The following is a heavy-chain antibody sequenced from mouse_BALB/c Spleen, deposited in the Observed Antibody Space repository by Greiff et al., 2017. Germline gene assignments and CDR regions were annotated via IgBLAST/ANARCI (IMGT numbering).Heavy chain of an antibody. J-gene: IGHJ3*01. CDR1: GFAFSSYD. CDR2: ISSGGGST. V-gene: IGHV5-12-1*01. CDR3: ARQGGPAWFAY. Sequence: VQLKESGGGLVKPGGSLKLSCAASGFAFSSYDMSWVRQTPEKRLEWVAYISSGGGSTYYPDTVKGRFTISRDNAKNTLYLQMSSLKSEDTAMYYCARQGGPAWFAYWGQGTLVTVSA.